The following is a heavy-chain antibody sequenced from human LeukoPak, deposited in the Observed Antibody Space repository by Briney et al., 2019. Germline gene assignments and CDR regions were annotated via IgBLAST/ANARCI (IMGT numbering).Heavy chain of an antibody. Sequence: SETLSLTCTVSGGSISNSSYYWGWIRQPPGKGLEWIGNIYYSESTFYNPSLKSRVTISVDTSKNQFSLKLSSVTAADTAVYYCARFYRKTHKWNDQPDYWGQGTLVTVSS. CDR3: ARFYRKTHKWNDQPDY. V-gene: IGHV4-39*07. CDR1: GGSISNSSYY. D-gene: IGHD1-20*01. CDR2: IYYSEST. J-gene: IGHJ4*02.